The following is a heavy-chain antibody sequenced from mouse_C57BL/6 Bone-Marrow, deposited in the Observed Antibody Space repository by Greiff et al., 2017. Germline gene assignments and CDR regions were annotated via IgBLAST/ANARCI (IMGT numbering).Heavy chain of an antibody. V-gene: IGHV14-4*01. CDR2: IDPENGDS. D-gene: IGHD1-1*01. CDR1: GFNIKDDY. Sequence: VQLQQSGAELVRPGASVKLSCTASGFNIKDDYMHWVKQRPEQGLEWIGWIDPENGDSEYASKFQGKATITADTSSNTAYLQLSSLTSEDTAVYYCTITTVVATDYYAMDYWGQGTSVTVSS. J-gene: IGHJ4*01. CDR3: TITTVVATDYYAMDY.